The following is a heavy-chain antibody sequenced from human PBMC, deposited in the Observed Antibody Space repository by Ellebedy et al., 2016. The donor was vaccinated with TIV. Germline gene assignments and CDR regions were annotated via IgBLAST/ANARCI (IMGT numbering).Heavy chain of an antibody. Sequence: PGGSLRLSCAASGFTFSSYPMHWVRQAPGKGLEWVAVISYDGSIKYHADSVNGRFTISRDNSKNTLSMQMNSLRGADTAVYYCARNRRYHHGSESPSIDHWGQGTLVTVSS. CDR3: ARNRRYHHGSESPSIDH. CDR1: GFTFSSYP. V-gene: IGHV3-30-3*01. D-gene: IGHD1-14*01. CDR2: ISYDGSIK. J-gene: IGHJ4*02.